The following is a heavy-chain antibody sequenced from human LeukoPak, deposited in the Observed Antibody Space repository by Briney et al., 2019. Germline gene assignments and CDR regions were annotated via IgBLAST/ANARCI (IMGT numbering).Heavy chain of an antibody. Sequence: GGSLRLSCAASGFTVRGDYMSWVRQAPGKGLEWVSVIYSGGTTYYADSVKGRLTISRDNSENTVFLQMNSLRAEDTAVYYCVTPWSGPTGMDWGQGTLVTVSS. CDR2: IYSGGTT. CDR1: GFTVRGDY. J-gene: IGHJ4*02. D-gene: IGHD3-3*01. CDR3: VTPWSGPTGMD. V-gene: IGHV3-66*01.